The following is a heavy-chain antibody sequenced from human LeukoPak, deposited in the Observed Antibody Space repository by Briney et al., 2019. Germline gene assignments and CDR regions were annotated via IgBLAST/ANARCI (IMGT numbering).Heavy chain of an antibody. CDR1: GFTFSSYS. D-gene: IGHD5-18*01. V-gene: IGHV3-21*01. CDR2: ISSSSSYI. CDR3: ASGYSREREDY. J-gene: IGHJ4*02. Sequence: PGGSLRLSCAASGFTFSSYSMNWVRQAPGKWLEWVSSISSSSSYIYYADSVKGRFTISRDNAKNSLYLQMNGLRAEDTAVYYCASGYSREREDYWGQGTLVTVSS.